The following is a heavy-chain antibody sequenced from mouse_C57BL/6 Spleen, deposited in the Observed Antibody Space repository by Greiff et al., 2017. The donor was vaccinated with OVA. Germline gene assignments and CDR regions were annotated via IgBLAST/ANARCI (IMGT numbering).Heavy chain of an antibody. V-gene: IGHV5-4*01. CDR1: RFTFSSYA. D-gene: IGHD2-4*01. CDR3: ASPYDYEDWFAY. CDR2: ISDGGSYT. J-gene: IGHJ3*01. Sequence: EVQLMESGGGLVKPGGSLKLSCAASRFTFSSYAMSWVRQTPEKRLEWVATISDGGSYTYYPDNVKGRFTISRDNAKNNLYLQMSHLKSEDTAMYYCASPYDYEDWFAYWGQGTLVTVSA.